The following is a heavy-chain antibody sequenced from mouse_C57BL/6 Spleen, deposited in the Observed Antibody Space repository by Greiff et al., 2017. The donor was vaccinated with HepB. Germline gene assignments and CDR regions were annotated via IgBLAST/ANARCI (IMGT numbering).Heavy chain of an antibody. J-gene: IGHJ3*01. V-gene: IGHV1-15*01. CDR1: GYTFTDYE. CDR2: IDPETGGT. CDR3: TRPGSSPAWFAY. Sequence: QVQLQQSGAELVRPGASVTLSYKASGYTFTDYEMHWVKQTPVHGLEWIGAIDPETGGTAYNQKFKGKAILTADKSSSTAYMELRSLTSEDSAVYYCTRPGSSPAWFAYWGQGTLVTVSA. D-gene: IGHD1-1*01.